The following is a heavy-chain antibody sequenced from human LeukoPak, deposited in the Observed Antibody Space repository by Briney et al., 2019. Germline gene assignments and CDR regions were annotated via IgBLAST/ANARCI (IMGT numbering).Heavy chain of an antibody. CDR2: MNPNSGNT. Sequence: ASVKVSCKASGYAFTSYDINWVRQATGQGLEWMGWMNPNSGNTGYAQKFQGRVTITRNTPISTAYMELSSLRSEDTAVYYCARARGAYYDFWSGYYPDYWGQGTLVTVSS. D-gene: IGHD3-3*01. V-gene: IGHV1-8*03. J-gene: IGHJ4*02. CDR3: ARARGAYYDFWSGYYPDY. CDR1: GYAFTSYD.